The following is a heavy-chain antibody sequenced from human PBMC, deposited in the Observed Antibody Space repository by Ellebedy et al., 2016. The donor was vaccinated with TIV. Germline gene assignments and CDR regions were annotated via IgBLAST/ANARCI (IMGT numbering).Heavy chain of an antibody. D-gene: IGHD3-10*01. V-gene: IGHV5-10-1*01. CDR3: ARGGFGVSTYYYYGMDV. CDR1: KYSFTSYW. CDR2: IDPSDSYI. J-gene: IGHJ6*02. Sequence: KVSCXGSKYSFTSYWINWVRQMPGKGLEWMGRIDPSDSYINYSPSFQGHVTISADKSISTAYLQWSSLKASDTAMYYCARGGFGVSTYYYYGMDVWGQGTTVTVSS.